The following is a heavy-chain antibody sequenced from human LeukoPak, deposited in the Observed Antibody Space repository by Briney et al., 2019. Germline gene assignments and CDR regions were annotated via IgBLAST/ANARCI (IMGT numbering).Heavy chain of an antibody. CDR1: GFTFSSYS. CDR3: ARGRWFGGSYYFDY. CDR2: IKQDGSEK. D-gene: IGHD3-10*01. Sequence: GGSLRLSCAASGFTFSSYSMNWVRQAPGKGLEWVANIKQDGSEKYYVDSVKGRFTISRDNAKNSLYLQMNSLRAEDTAVYYCARGRWFGGSYYFDYWGQGTLLTVSS. J-gene: IGHJ4*02. V-gene: IGHV3-7*01.